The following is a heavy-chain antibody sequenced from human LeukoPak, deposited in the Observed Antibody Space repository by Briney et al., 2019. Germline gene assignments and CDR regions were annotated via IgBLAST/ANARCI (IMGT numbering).Heavy chain of an antibody. CDR2: IYYSGST. V-gene: IGHV4-59*01. J-gene: IGHJ6*02. D-gene: IGHD4-17*01. CDR1: GGSISSYY. CDR3: ARDYGLYGMDV. Sequence: SETLSLTCTVSGGSISSYYWSWIRQPPGKGLEWIGYIYYSGSTNYNPSLKSRVTISVDTSKNQFSLKLSSVTAADTAVYYCARDYGLYGMDVWGQGTTVTVSS.